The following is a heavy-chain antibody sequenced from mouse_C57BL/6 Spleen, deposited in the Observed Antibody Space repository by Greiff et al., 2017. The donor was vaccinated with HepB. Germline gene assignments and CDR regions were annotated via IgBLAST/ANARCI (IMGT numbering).Heavy chain of an antibody. D-gene: IGHD4-1*01. V-gene: IGHV1-80*01. CDR3: ARKGWDDTWFAY. CDR1: GYAFSSYW. Sequence: VKLVESGAELVKPGASVKISCKASGYAFSSYWMNWVKQRPGKGLEWIGQIYPGDGDTNYNGKFKGKATLTADKSSSTAYMQLSSLTSEDSAVYFCARKGWDDTWFAYWGQGTLVTVSA. J-gene: IGHJ3*01. CDR2: IYPGDGDT.